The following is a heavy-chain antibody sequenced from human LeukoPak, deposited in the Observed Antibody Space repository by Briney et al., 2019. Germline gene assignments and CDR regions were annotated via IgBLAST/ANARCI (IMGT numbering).Heavy chain of an antibody. J-gene: IGHJ4*02. D-gene: IGHD3-9*01. CDR3: GKTDIYFNPIDY. CDR2: IHRDGRT. CDR1: GVSISSSEW. V-gene: IGHV4-4*02. Sequence: SETLSLTCAVSGVSISSSEWWIWVRPPPGQGLEWIGEIHRDGRTRYNPSLKSRVTMSMDYSKNQFSLSVTSVTAADTAIYYCGKTDIYFNPIDYWGPGSLVTVSS.